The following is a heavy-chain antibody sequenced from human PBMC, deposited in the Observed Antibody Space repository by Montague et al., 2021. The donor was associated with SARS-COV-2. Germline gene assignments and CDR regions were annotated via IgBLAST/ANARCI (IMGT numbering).Heavy chain of an antibody. Sequence: SETLSLTCTVSGGSISSYYWSWIRQPPRKGLEWIGYIYYSGSTNYNPSLKSRVTISLDTSKNQFSLKLNSVTAADTAVYYCARGSYGPEAFDIWGQGTMVTVSS. CDR3: ARGSYGPEAFDI. CDR2: IYYSGST. J-gene: IGHJ3*02. V-gene: IGHV4-59*01. CDR1: GGSISSYY. D-gene: IGHD5-18*01.